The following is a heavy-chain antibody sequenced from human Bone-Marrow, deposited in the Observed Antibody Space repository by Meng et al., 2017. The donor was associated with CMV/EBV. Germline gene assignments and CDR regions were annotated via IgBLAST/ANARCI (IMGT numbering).Heavy chain of an antibody. D-gene: IGHD3-22*01. Sequence: GGSLRLSCAASGFTVSSYDMHRVRQATGKGLEWVSAIGTAGDTYYPGSVKGRFTISRENAKNSLYLQMNSLRAGDTAVYYCARGYYDSSGYYGLDAFDIWGQGTMVTV. J-gene: IGHJ3*02. CDR2: IGTAGDT. CDR1: GFTVSSYD. V-gene: IGHV3-13*01. CDR3: ARGYYDSSGYYGLDAFDI.